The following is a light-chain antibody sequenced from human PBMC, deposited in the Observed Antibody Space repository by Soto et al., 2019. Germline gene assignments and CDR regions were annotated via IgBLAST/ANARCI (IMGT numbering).Light chain of an antibody. CDR2: KVS. J-gene: IGKJ1*01. Sequence: DVVMTQSPLSLPVSLGQPASISCRSSQSLIHSDGDTSLNWFQQRPGQSPRRLIHKVSDRDSGVPDRFSGSGAGTDCTLKISRVEAEEVGVYDCMQGTHWPWTFGQGTEVEIK. CDR1: QSLIHSDGDTS. CDR3: MQGTHWPWT. V-gene: IGKV2-30*02.